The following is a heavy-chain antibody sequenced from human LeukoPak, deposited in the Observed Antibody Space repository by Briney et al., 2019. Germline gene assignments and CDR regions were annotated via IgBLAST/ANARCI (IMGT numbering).Heavy chain of an antibody. J-gene: IGHJ3*02. Sequence: GGSLRLSCAASGFTFSSYWMSWVRQAPGKGLEWVANIKQDGSEKYYVDSVKGRFTISRDNARNSLYLQMNSLRAEDTAVYYCARLGSGWADAFDIWGQGTMVTVSS. D-gene: IGHD6-19*01. V-gene: IGHV3-7*01. CDR3: ARLGSGWADAFDI. CDR1: GFTFSSYW. CDR2: IKQDGSEK.